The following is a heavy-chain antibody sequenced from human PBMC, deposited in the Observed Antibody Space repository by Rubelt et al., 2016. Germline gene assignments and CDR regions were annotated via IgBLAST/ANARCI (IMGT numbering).Heavy chain of an antibody. CDR2: ISGSGDST. CDR3: AKALWQQLVRTPLDI. V-gene: IGHV3-23*01. CDR1: GLTFSSYA. Sequence: EVQLLESGGGLVQPGGSLRLSCAAPGLTFSSYAMSWVRQAPGKGLQWVSVISGSGDSTHYADSVKGRFTISRDNSKNTLYQQMNSLRAEDTAVYYCAKALWQQLVRTPLDIWGQGTMVTVSS. J-gene: IGHJ3*02. D-gene: IGHD6-13*01.